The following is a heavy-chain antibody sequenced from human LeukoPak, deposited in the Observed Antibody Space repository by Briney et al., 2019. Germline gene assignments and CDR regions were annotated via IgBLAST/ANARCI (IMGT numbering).Heavy chain of an antibody. J-gene: IGHJ6*03. D-gene: IGHD1-1*01. Sequence: ASVKVSCKASGYTFTGYYMHWVRRAPGQGLEWMGWINPNSGGTNYAQKFQGRVTMTRDTSISTAYMELSRLRSDDTAVYYCARLAHDITSLYYMDVWGKGTTVTVSS. V-gene: IGHV1-2*02. CDR3: ARLAHDITSLYYMDV. CDR2: INPNSGGT. CDR1: GYTFTGYY.